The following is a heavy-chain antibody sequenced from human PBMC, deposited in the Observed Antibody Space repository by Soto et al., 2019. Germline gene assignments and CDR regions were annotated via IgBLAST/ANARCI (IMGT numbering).Heavy chain of an antibody. CDR2: INPGDSDI. D-gene: IGHD4-4*01. CDR3: ARHEQFYYYYYGMDV. CDR1: GNSFTTYL. V-gene: IGHV5-51*01. Sequence: XESLKLSWQSSGNSFTTYLIALVRQMPGKGLEWMGIINPGDSDIRYSPSFQGQVTISADNSISTAYLQWSSLKASDTAMYYCARHEQFYYYYYGMDVWGQGTAVTVS. J-gene: IGHJ6*02.